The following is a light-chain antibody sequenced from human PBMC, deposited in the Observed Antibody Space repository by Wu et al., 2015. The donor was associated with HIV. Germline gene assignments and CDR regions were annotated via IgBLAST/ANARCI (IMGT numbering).Light chain of an antibody. CDR1: QSVSSN. CDR2: GAS. Sequence: EIVMTQSPATLSVSPGERATLSCRASQSVSSNLAWYQHKPGQAPRLLIYGASTRATGIATRFSGGGSGTEFTLTISSLQSEDFVVYYCQQYNNWPYSFGQGTKLEIK. CDR3: QQYNNWPYS. V-gene: IGKV3-15*01. J-gene: IGKJ2*03.